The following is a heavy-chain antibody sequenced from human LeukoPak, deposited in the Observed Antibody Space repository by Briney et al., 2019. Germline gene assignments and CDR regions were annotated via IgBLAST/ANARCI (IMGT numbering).Heavy chain of an antibody. CDR2: INPNTGST. CDR3: ARDLSGWGNSVY. J-gene: IGHJ4*02. CDR1: GYTFINYY. V-gene: IGHV1-46*01. D-gene: IGHD5/OR15-5a*01. Sequence: ASVKVSCKASGYTFINYYLHWVRQAPGQGLVWMGQINPNTGSTNRAQMFQGRVTMTADTSTNTVYMELNSLTSDDTAVYYCARDLSGWGNSVYWGQGTLVTVSS.